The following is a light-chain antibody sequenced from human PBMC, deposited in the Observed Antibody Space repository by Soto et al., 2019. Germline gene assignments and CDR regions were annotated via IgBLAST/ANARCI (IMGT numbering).Light chain of an antibody. J-gene: IGKJ3*01. CDR2: AAS. CDR1: QGISTF. CDR3: QQAISYPPG. Sequence: DIQLTQSPSFLSASVGDRVTITCRASQGISTFLAWYQQRPGKAPKLLIYAASTLQSGVPSRFSGSGSGTEFTLTISSLLPEDFATYYCQQAISYPPGFGPGTKVDIK. V-gene: IGKV1-9*01.